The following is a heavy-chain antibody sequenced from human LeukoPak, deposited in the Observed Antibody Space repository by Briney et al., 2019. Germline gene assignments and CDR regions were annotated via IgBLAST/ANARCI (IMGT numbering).Heavy chain of an antibody. CDR2: IIIKAYGGTT. V-gene: IGHV3-49*04. Sequence: GSLRLSCTASGFTFGDYAMSWVRQAPGKGLECVGIIIIKAYGGTTEYAASVKGRFTISRDDSKTIAYLQMNSLKTEDTGVYYCTRVGHYYDSRGYYVVDFDYWGQGTLVTVSS. J-gene: IGHJ4*02. CDR3: TRVGHYYDSRGYYVVDFDY. CDR1: GFTFGDYA. D-gene: IGHD3-22*01.